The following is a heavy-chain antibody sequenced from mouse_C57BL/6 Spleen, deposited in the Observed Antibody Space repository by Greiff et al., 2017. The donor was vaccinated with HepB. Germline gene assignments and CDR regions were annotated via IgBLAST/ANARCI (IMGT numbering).Heavy chain of an antibody. Sequence: EVQLQESGEGLVKPGGSLKLSCAASGFTFSSYAMSWVRQTPEKRLEWVAYISSGGDYIYYADTVKGRFTISRDNARNTLYLQMSSLKSEDTAMYYCTRAPYGSSRYFDVWGTGTTVTVSS. CDR3: TRAPYGSSRYFDV. V-gene: IGHV5-9-1*02. D-gene: IGHD1-1*01. CDR2: ISSGGDYI. J-gene: IGHJ1*03. CDR1: GFTFSSYA.